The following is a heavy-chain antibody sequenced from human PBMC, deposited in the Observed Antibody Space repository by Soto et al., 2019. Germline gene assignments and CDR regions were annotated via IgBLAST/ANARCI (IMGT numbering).Heavy chain of an antibody. CDR2: LSSDGSKK. V-gene: IGHV3-30*03. CDR3: ATDGPGKQSLVGYHLAY. Sequence: GGSLRLSCAASGFTFSNYGMHWVRQAPGKGLEWVAVLSSDGSKKYYVDSVKGRFTISRDNSKNTLYLQMDSLRGEDTAVYYCATDGPGKQSLVGYHLAYWGQGTLVTVSS. D-gene: IGHD1-1*01. J-gene: IGHJ4*02. CDR1: GFTFSNYG.